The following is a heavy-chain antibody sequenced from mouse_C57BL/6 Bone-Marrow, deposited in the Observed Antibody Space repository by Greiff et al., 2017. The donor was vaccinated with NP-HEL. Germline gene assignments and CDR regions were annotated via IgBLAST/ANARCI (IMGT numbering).Heavy chain of an antibody. CDR2: ISNGGGST. CDR3: ARHALMDY. V-gene: IGHV5-12*01. J-gene: IGHJ4*01. CDR1: GFTFSDYY. Sequence: EVQRVESGGGLVQPGGSLKLSCAASGFTFSDYYMYWVRQTPEQRLEWVAYISNGGGSTYYPDTVKGRFTISRDNAKNTLYLQMSRLKSEDTAMYDYARHALMDYWGQGTSVTVSS.